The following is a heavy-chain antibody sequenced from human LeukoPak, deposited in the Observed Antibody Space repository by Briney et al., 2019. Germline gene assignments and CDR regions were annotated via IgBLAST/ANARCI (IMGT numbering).Heavy chain of an antibody. D-gene: IGHD4-17*01. V-gene: IGHV4-31*03. J-gene: IGHJ4*02. Sequence: SETLSLTCTVSGGSISSSGYYWTWIRQHPGKGLEWIGYIYYSGRTYYNPSLKSRFNISLNTSQNQFSLKLSSVTAADTAVYYCARHTVTTSYLFDYWGQGTLVSVSS. CDR3: ARHTVTTSYLFDY. CDR1: GGSISSSGYY. CDR2: IYYSGRT.